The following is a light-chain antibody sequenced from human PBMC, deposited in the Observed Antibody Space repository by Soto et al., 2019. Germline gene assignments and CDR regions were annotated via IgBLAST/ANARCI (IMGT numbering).Light chain of an antibody. CDR1: SNDVGYYNY. CDR3: SSYGGSNNLV. J-gene: IGLJ2*01. Sequence: QSALTQPPSASGSPGQSVTISCTGTSNDVGYYNYVSWYQQHPGKAPKLLIXEVXXXXXGVPDRFSXSKSGNTXSLTVSGXXXXXXXXYYCSSYGGSNNLVFGGGTKVTVL. CDR2: EVX. V-gene: IGLV2-8*01.